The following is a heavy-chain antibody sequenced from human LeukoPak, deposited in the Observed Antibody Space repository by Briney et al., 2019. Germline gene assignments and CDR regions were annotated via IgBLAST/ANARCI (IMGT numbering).Heavy chain of an antibody. CDR3: AKEMATQGFDY. Sequence: GGSLRLSCAASGFTFSSYSMNWVRQAPGKGLEWVSSIGSSSSSIYYADSVKSRFTISRDNAKNSLYLQMNSLRAEDTAVYYCAKEMATQGFDYWGLGTLVTVSS. V-gene: IGHV3-21*01. CDR2: IGSSSSSI. D-gene: IGHD5-24*01. CDR1: GFTFSSYS. J-gene: IGHJ4*02.